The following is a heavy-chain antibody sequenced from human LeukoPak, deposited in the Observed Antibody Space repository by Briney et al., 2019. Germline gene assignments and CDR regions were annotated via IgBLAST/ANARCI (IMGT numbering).Heavy chain of an antibody. V-gene: IGHV1-2*02. D-gene: IGHD1-26*01. CDR3: ARMAHGSYY. CDR1: GYTLTDHY. Sequence: ASVKVSCKASGYTLTDHYMHWVRQAPGQGLEWMGWIDPNSGGTKHAQKFQGRVTMTRDTSINTAYMELSSLRSDDTAVFYCARMAHGSYYWGQGTLVTVSS. CDR2: IDPNSGGT. J-gene: IGHJ4*02.